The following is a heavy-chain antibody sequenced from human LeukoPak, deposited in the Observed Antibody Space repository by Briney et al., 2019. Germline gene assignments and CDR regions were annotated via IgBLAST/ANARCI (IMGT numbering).Heavy chain of an antibody. V-gene: IGHV3-30*02. Sequence: GGSLRLSCAASGFIFSSYGMHWVRQAPGKGLEWVAFIRYDGSNKYYADSVKGRFTVSRDNSKNTLSLQMNSLRAEDTAVYYCAKDMRYYDSSVSSSLDYWGQGTSLDYWGQGTLVTVSS. J-gene: IGHJ4*02. D-gene: IGHD3-22*01. CDR1: GFIFSSYG. CDR3: AKDMRYYDSSVSSSLDYWGQGTSLDY. CDR2: IRYDGSNK.